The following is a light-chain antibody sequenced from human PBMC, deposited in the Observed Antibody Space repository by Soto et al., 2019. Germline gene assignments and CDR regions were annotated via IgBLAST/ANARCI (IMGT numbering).Light chain of an antibody. CDR2: DAV. J-gene: IGKJ1*01. CDR1: RTVVRQY. V-gene: IGKV3D-20*02. CDR3: QQYNNRPRT. Sequence: EIVLTQSPDALSLSPGERVTLSCRASRTVVRQYIAWYHQKPGQAPRLLIHDAVSRAAGIPEGLSGSGSASSTDFTLFISILEPEDCGVFCCQQYNNRPRTFGPGTKVEFK.